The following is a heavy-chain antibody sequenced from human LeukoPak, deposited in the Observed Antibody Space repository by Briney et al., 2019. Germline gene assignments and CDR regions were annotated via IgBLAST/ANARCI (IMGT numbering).Heavy chain of an antibody. CDR2: IIPIFGTA. Sequence: SVKVSSKASGGTFSSYAISWVRQAPGQGLEWMGGIIPIFGTANYAQKFQGRVTITADKSTSTAYMELSSLRSEDTAVYYCARGRIVVPRVVNYYYYYGMDVWGKGTTVTVSS. J-gene: IGHJ6*04. CDR3: ARGRIVVPRVVNYYYYYGMDV. D-gene: IGHD2-2*01. V-gene: IGHV1-69*06. CDR1: GGTFSSYA.